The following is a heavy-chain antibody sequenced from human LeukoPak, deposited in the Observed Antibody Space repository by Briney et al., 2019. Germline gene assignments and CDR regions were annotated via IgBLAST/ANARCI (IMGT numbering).Heavy chain of an antibody. Sequence: PGGSLRLSCAASGFAFSSYAMTWVRQAPGKGLEWVSGINADGDDTNSADSVKGRFTISRDNSKNTLFLQMINLTAADTAIYYCAKDFDYGDYLWGPGTLVTVSS. CDR1: GFAFSSYA. CDR2: INADGDDT. V-gene: IGHV3-23*01. CDR3: AKDFDYGDYL. D-gene: IGHD4-17*01. J-gene: IGHJ4*02.